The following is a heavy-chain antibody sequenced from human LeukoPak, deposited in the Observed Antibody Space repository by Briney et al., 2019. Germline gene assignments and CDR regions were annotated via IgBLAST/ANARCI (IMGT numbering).Heavy chain of an antibody. Sequence: ASVKVSCKASGYTFTSYDINWVRQATGQGLEWMGWMNPNSGNTGYAQKFQGRVTMTRNTSISTAYVELSSLRSEDTAVYYCARARAGYCSSTSCYLYNWFDPWGQGTLVTASS. CDR2: MNPNSGNT. CDR3: ARARAGYCSSTSCYLYNWFDP. D-gene: IGHD2-2*01. J-gene: IGHJ5*02. CDR1: GYTFTSYD. V-gene: IGHV1-8*01.